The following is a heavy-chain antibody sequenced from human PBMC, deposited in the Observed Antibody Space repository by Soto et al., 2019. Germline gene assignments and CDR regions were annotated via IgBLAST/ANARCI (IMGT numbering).Heavy chain of an antibody. Sequence: PXATLSLSFAVSGYSISSGDYWCWIRQPPGKGLEWIGSIYHSGSTYYNPSLKSRVTISVDTSKNQFSLKLSSVTAADTAVYYCARDQDTGGFDTWGQGTLGTVSS. D-gene: IGHD2-15*01. CDR1: GYSISSGDY. CDR2: IYHSGST. J-gene: IGHJ5*02. V-gene: IGHV4-38-2*02. CDR3: ARDQDTGGFDT.